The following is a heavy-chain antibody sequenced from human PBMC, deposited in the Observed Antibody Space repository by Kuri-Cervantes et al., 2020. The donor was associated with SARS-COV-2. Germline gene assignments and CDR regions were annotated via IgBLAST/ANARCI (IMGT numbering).Heavy chain of an antibody. V-gene: IGHV4-38-2*02. J-gene: IGHJ5*02. D-gene: IGHD6-19*01. CDR3: ARSWVSVAARYGGFDN. CDR2: VYHSGST. CDR1: NYSISSGYY. Sequence: SETLSLTCTVSNYSISSGYYWGWIRQPPGKGLEWIASVYHSGSTSYNPSLKSRVTISVHTSKNQFSLRLNSVTAADTAIYYCARSWVSVAARYGGFDNWGQGTLVTVSS.